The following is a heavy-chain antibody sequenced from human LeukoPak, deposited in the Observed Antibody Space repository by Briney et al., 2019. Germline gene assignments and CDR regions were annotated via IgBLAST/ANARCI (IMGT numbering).Heavy chain of an antibody. D-gene: IGHD6-13*01. CDR1: GYTFTAYD. CDR3: ARGSSFDY. CDR2: MNPKSANT. Sequence: ASVKVSCKASGYTFTAYDLNWVRQATGQGLEWMGWMNPKSANTGYAQKFQGRVTMTRDTSINTAYMELSSLRSEDTAVYYCARGSSFDYWGQGTLVTVSS. J-gene: IGHJ4*02. V-gene: IGHV1-8*01.